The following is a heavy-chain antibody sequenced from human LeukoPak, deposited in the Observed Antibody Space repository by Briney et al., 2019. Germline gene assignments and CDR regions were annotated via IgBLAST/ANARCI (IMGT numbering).Heavy chain of an antibody. D-gene: IGHD1-26*01. CDR3: ARENTGIVGANYYYYGMDV. V-gene: IGHV4-59*01. CDR1: GGSISSYY. Sequence: PSETLSLTCTVSGGSISSYYWSWIRQPPGKGLEWIGYIYYSGSTNYNPSLKSRVTISVDTSKNQFSLKLSSVTAADTAVYYCARENTGIVGANYYYYGMDVWGQGTTVTVSS. J-gene: IGHJ6*02. CDR2: IYYSGST.